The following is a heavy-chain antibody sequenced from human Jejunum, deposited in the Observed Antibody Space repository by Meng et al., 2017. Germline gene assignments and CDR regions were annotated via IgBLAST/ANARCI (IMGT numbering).Heavy chain of an antibody. CDR1: GGSISKSNW. Sequence: QLQLQESGPGLVKPSGTLSLTCAVSGGSISKSNWVGWVRQPAGKGLEWIGEILRGGSTNYKPSLKSRVTISVDKSKHQFSLQLSSVTAADTAVYYCASDVDTAMAIDYWGQGTLVTVSS. D-gene: IGHD5-18*01. CDR3: ASDVDTAMAIDY. CDR2: ILRGGST. J-gene: IGHJ4*02. V-gene: IGHV4-4*02.